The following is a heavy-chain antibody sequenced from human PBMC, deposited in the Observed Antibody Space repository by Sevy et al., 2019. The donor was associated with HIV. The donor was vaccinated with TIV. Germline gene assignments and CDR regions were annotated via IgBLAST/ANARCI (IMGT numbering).Heavy chain of an antibody. D-gene: IGHD4-17*01. Sequence: GGSLRLSCAASGFTFSSYAMSWVRQAPGKGLEWVSAISGSGGSTYYADSVKGRFTISRDNSNNTLYLQMNSLRAEDTAVYYCAKVHDYGDYPPGYWGQGTLVTVSS. J-gene: IGHJ4*02. CDR3: AKVHDYGDYPPGY. CDR1: GFTFSSYA. CDR2: ISGSGGST. V-gene: IGHV3-23*01.